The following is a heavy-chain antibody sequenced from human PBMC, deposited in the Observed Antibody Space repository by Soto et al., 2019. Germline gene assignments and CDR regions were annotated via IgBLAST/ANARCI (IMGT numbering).Heavy chain of an antibody. CDR1: VDSVSSSSAA. V-gene: IGHV6-1*01. Sequence: SQTLSRTCAISVDSVSSSSAAWNWIRLSPSRGLEWLARTYYRSRWYNDYAVSVRSRITVNPDTSKNQFSLQLTSVTPEDTAVYYCAGTTSHQWYYMDVWGKGTTVTVSS. CDR3: AGTTSHQWYYMDV. CDR2: TYYRSRWYN. J-gene: IGHJ6*03. D-gene: IGHD1-7*01.